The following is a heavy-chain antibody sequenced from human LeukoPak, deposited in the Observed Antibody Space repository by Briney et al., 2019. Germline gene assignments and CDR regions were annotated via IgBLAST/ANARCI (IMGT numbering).Heavy chain of an antibody. D-gene: IGHD6-13*01. V-gene: IGHV3-48*04. CDR1: EFTFVRYA. J-gene: IGHJ6*03. Sequence: GGSLRLSCAASEFTFVRYAMNWVRQAPGKGLEWVSYISSSSFKVGYADSVKGRFTISRDNSKNSLYLQMDSLRVEDTAVYYCVRDPSYGSSWYYYMDVWGKGTTVTVSS. CDR2: ISSSSFKV. CDR3: VRDPSYGSSWYYYMDV.